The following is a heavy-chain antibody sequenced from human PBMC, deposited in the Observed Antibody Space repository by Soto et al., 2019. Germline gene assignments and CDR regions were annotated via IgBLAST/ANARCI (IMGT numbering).Heavy chain of an antibody. J-gene: IGHJ4*02. Sequence: QVQLQESGPGLVKPSQTLSLTCTVSGGSISSGGYYWSWIRQHPGKGLEWIGYIYYIGSTYYNPSLKVLVTLSVDTCKNQFALKLSSVTAADTAVYYCAGGGAGHNPLFDYWGQGTLVTVSS. CDR3: AGGGAGHNPLFDY. CDR1: GGSISSGGYY. V-gene: IGHV4-31*01. CDR2: IYYIGST. D-gene: IGHD1-26*01.